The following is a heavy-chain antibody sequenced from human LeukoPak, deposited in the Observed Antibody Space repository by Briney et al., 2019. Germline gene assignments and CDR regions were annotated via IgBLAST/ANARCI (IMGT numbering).Heavy chain of an antibody. CDR2: ISAYNGNT. CDR3: ASNQIMTNYYYYYMDV. CDR1: GYTFTSYG. D-gene: IGHD3-16*01. Sequence: ASVKVSCKASGYTFTSYGISWVRQAPGQGLEWMGWISAYNGNTNYAQKLQGRVTMTTDTSTSTAYMELRSLRSDDTAVYYCASNQIMTNYYYYYMDVWGKGTTVTVSS. V-gene: IGHV1-18*01. J-gene: IGHJ6*03.